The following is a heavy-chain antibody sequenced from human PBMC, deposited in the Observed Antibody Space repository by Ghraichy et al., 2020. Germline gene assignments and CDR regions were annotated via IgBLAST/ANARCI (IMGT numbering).Heavy chain of an antibody. Sequence: GGSLRLSCAASGFSFSNFGMHWVRQAPGKGLEWVAVISHDGFDQYYADSVKGRFTISRDNSKNTLYLQMNSLRAEDTAVYYCAKDKCGDYCYFQHWGQGTLVTVSS. V-gene: IGHV3-30*18. CDR2: ISHDGFDQ. D-gene: IGHD4-17*01. CDR3: AKDKCGDYCYFQH. CDR1: GFSFSNFG. J-gene: IGHJ1*01.